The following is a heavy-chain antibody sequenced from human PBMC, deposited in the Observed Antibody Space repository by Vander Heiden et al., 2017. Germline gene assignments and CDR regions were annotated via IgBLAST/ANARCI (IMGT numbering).Heavy chain of an antibody. CDR1: AFTFGDFA. V-gene: IGHV3-49*03. J-gene: IGHJ4*02. CDR2: LRSASLGEPA. CDR3: TRAKDGYNFVLDS. D-gene: IGHD5-12*01. Sequence: EVQLVESGVGLVEPGRCLRLSCRPSAFTFGDFAVSWFRQAPGRGLKWVGFLRSASLGEPAQYDPSVRGRFTISGDDSKSIAYLQMDSLKTEDTGVYYCTRAKDGYNFVLDSWGQGTLVTVSS.